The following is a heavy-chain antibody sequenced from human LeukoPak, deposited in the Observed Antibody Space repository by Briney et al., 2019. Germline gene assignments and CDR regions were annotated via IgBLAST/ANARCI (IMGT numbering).Heavy chain of an antibody. J-gene: IGHJ4*02. CDR1: GYTFTGYN. CDR2: INPKSGDT. D-gene: IGHD1-20*01. Sequence: ASVKVSCKASGYTFTGYNIHWVRQAPGQGLEWMGWINPKSGDTNYGQKFQGRVIMTRDTSISTAYMELGRLRSDDTAVYYFARIKWNDEDAIDYWGQGTLVTVSS. V-gene: IGHV1-2*02. CDR3: ARIKWNDEDAIDY.